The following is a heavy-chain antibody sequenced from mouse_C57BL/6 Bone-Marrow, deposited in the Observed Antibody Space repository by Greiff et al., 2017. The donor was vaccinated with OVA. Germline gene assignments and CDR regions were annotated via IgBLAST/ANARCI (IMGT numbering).Heavy chain of an antibody. D-gene: IGHD1-1*01. Sequence: VMLVESGAELARPGASVKLSCKASGYTFTSYGISWVKQRTGQGLEWIGEIYPRSGNTYYNEKFKGKATLTADKSSSTAYMELRSLTSEDSAVYFCARAHYYGRSYWGQGTTLTVSS. CDR1: GYTFTSYG. CDR3: ARAHYYGRSY. CDR2: IYPRSGNT. J-gene: IGHJ2*01. V-gene: IGHV1-81*01.